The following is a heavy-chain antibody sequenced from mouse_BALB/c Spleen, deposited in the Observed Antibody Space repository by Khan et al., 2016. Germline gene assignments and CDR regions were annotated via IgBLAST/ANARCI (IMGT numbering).Heavy chain of an antibody. D-gene: IGHD2-1*01. V-gene: IGHV1S135*01. Sequence: VQLQQSGPELVKPGASVKVSCKGSGYAFTTYNMYWVKQSHGKSLEWIGYIDPYNGDSSYNQKFKDKATLTVDESSSTAYMHLNSLTSEDSAVYYCARWDGNYVPFAYWGQGTLVTVSA. CDR1: GYAFTTYN. CDR2: IDPYNGDS. CDR3: ARWDGNYVPFAY. J-gene: IGHJ3*01.